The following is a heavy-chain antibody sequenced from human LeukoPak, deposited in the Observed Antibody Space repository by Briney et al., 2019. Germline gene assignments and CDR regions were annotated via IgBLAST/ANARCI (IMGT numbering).Heavy chain of an antibody. Sequence: SETLSFTRAVYGGSFSGCYWSWIRQPPGKGLEWIGEINHSGSTNYNPSLKSRVTISVDTSKNQFSLKLSSVTAADTAVYYCAGDAYCTNGVCYSDYYYGIEVWGQGTTVTVSS. CDR3: AGDAYCTNGVCYSDYYYGIEV. D-gene: IGHD2-8*01. CDR2: INHSGST. V-gene: IGHV4-34*01. J-gene: IGHJ6*02. CDR1: GGSFSGCY.